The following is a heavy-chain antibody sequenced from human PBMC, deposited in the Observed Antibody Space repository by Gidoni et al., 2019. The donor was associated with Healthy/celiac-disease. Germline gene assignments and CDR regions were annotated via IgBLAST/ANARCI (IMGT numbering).Heavy chain of an antibody. V-gene: IGHV3-53*04. J-gene: IGHJ4*02. D-gene: IGHD3-22*01. CDR1: GFTVSSNY. Sequence: EVQRVESGGGWVRPGGSLRLSCAAAGFTVSSNYMGWVRQAQGKGLEWVSVIYSGGSTYYADSVKGRFTISRHNSKNTLYLQMNSLRAEDTAVYYCARGYYYDSSGYFGGVYWGQGTLVTVSS. CDR3: ARGYYYDSSGYFGGVY. CDR2: IYSGGST.